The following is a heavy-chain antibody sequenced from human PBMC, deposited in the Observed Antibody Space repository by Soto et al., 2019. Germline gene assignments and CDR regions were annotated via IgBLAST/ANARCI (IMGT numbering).Heavy chain of an antibody. Sequence: GASVKVSCKASGYTFTSYDINWVRQATGQGLEWMGWMNPNSGNTGYAQKNQGRVTMTRNTSISTAYMELSSLRSEDTAVYYCARADYLYCSSTSCYHYYYYYMDVWGKGTTVTVSS. V-gene: IGHV1-8*01. CDR3: ARADYLYCSSTSCYHYYYYYMDV. CDR2: MNPNSGNT. CDR1: GYTFTSYD. J-gene: IGHJ6*03. D-gene: IGHD2-2*01.